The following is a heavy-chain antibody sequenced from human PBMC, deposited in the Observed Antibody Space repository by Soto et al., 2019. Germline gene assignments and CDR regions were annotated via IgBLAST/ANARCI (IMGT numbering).Heavy chain of an antibody. CDR1: GGSISSSNW. CDR3: ARWIQLWSPIGRHYRYGDV. CDR2: IYHSGST. Sequence: SETLSLTCAVSGGSISSSNWWSWVRQPPGKGLEWIGEIYHSGSTNYNPSLKSRVTISVDKSKNQFSLKLSSVTAADTAVYYCARWIQLWSPIGRHYRYGDVWGQGTTVTV. V-gene: IGHV4-4*02. J-gene: IGHJ6*02. D-gene: IGHD5-18*01.